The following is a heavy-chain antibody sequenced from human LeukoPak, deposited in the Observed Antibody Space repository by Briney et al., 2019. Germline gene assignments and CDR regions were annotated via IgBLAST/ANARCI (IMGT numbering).Heavy chain of an antibody. V-gene: IGHV4-59*01. J-gene: IGHJ4*02. CDR2: INYSGST. CDR3: ARGPSTYYDSSGYYH. D-gene: IGHD3-22*01. Sequence: PSETLSLTCTISGASISSFYWSWIRQPPGKGLEWIGCINYSGSTNYNPSLKSRVTISVDTSKNQFSLKLSSVTAADTAVYYCARGPSTYYDSSGYYHWGQGTLVTVSS. CDR1: GASISSFY.